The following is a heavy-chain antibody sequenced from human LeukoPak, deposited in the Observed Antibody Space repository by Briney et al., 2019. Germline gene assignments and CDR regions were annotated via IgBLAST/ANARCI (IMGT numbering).Heavy chain of an antibody. CDR1: GFTFNTFW. Sequence: GGSLRLSCAASGFTFNTFWMTWVRQAPGKGLEWVANINHNGTEKYYMDSVGGRFTISRDKAKNSLSLEMKSLRLDDTAVYYCARDGGDLWPLDEWGRGTLVTVSS. CDR2: INHNGTEK. V-gene: IGHV3-7*01. D-gene: IGHD3-16*01. J-gene: IGHJ4*02. CDR3: ARDGGDLWPLDE.